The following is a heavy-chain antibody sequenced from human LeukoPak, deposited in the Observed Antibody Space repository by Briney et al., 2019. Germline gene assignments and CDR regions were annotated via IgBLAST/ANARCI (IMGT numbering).Heavy chain of an antibody. CDR2: INPNSGGT. J-gene: IGHJ4*02. D-gene: IGHD3-22*01. CDR3: ARGPSYYYDSSGYQCLFY. CDR1: GYTFTGYY. V-gene: IGHV1-2*02. Sequence: ASVKVSCKASGYTFTGYYMHWVRQAPGQGLEWMGWINPNSGGTNYAQKFQGRVTMTTDTSTSTAYMELRSLRSDDTAVYYCARGPSYYYDSSGYQCLFYWGQGTLVTVSS.